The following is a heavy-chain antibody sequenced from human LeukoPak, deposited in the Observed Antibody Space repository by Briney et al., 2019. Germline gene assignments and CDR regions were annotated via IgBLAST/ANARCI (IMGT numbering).Heavy chain of an antibody. J-gene: IGHJ5*02. CDR2: ISTSGSTI. Sequence: GGSLRLSCAASGFTFSDYYMSWIRQAPGKGLEWVSYISTSGSTIYYADSVKGRFTISRDNAKNSLYLQMNSLRAEDTAVYYCARDERANYYDSSGHHWGQGTLVTVSS. CDR3: ARDERANYYDSSGHH. CDR1: GFTFSDYY. D-gene: IGHD3-22*01. V-gene: IGHV3-11*04.